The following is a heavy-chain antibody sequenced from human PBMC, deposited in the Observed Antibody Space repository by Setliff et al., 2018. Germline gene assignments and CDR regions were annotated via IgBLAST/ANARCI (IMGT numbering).Heavy chain of an antibody. Sequence: SGTLSLTCTVSGGSITSHSYYWAWIRQPPGKGLEWTGSIYYDGRTFSHPSLRSRVTVSVDTSKNQFSLKLTSVTAADTAMYYCARVYGENDLPDIWGQGTMVTVSS. V-gene: IGHV4-39*07. CDR3: ARVYGENDLPDI. CDR2: IYYDGRT. D-gene: IGHD4-17*01. CDR1: GGSITSHSYY. J-gene: IGHJ3*02.